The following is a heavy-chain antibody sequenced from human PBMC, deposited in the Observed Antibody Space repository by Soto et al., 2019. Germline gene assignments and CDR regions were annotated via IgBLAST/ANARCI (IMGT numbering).Heavy chain of an antibody. V-gene: IGHV3-30*18. Sequence: PGGTLRLSFAASAFTFSSYGMHRDRQAPGKGLEWVAVISYEGSNKYCADSVNGRFTITRNNSKNTLYLQMNSLRAEDTDVYYCAKDAHIVATIYYFDYWGQGTLVTVSS. CDR1: AFTFSSYG. CDR3: AKDAHIVATIYYFDY. J-gene: IGHJ4*02. CDR2: ISYEGSNK. D-gene: IGHD5-12*01.